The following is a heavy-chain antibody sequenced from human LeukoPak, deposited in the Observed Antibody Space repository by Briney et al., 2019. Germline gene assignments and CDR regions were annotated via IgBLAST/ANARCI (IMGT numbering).Heavy chain of an antibody. CDR1: GYTFTSYY. D-gene: IGHD3-22*01. CDR2: INPSGGST. Sequence: GASVKVSCKASGYTFTSYYMHWVRQAPGQGLEWMVIINPSGGSTSYAQKFQGRVTMTRDTSTSTVYMELSSLRSEDTAVYYCAGEADYMGSGYRGAFDIWGQGTMVTVSS. J-gene: IGHJ3*02. CDR3: AGEADYMGSGYRGAFDI. V-gene: IGHV1-46*01.